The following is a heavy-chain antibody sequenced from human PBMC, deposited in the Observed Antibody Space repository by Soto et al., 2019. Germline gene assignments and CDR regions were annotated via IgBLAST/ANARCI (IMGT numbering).Heavy chain of an antibody. Sequence: SETLSLTCTVSGGSVSSGTYYWSWIRQPPGKGLEWIGYIYYSGSTNYNPSLKSRVTISVDTSKNQFSLKLSSVTAADTAVYYCAREHYGSGSMDVWGQGTTVTVSS. CDR1: GGSVSSGTYY. CDR2: IYYSGST. V-gene: IGHV4-61*01. D-gene: IGHD3-10*01. J-gene: IGHJ6*02. CDR3: AREHYGSGSMDV.